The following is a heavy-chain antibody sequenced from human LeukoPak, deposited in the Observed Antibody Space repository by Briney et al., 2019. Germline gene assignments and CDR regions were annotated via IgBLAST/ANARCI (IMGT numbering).Heavy chain of an antibody. CDR2: IHYSGST. V-gene: IGHV4-59*01. CDR3: ARGGGGSWYGTVDY. J-gene: IGHJ4*02. CDR1: GVSISSYY. D-gene: IGHD6-13*01. Sequence: SETLSLTCTVSGVSISSYYWNWIRQPPGKGLEWIGYIHYSGSTKYNPSLKSRVTISVGTSKNQFSLKLSSATAADTAVYYCARGGGGSWYGTVDYWGQGTLVTVSS.